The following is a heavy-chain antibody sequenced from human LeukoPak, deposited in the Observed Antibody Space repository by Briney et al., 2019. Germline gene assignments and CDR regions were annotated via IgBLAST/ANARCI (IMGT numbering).Heavy chain of an antibody. CDR1: GDSMKSYY. V-gene: IGHV4-59*01. D-gene: IGHD2-15*01. Sequence: SETLSLTCTVSGDSMKSYYWTWIAQRPGKGLEWIGYIYYTGSTNYNPSLKSRITISVDTSKNQFSLKLSSVTAADTAVYYCAKEREYCSSGSCHYDLDVWGQGTTVTVSS. CDR3: AKEREYCSSGSCHYDLDV. CDR2: IYYTGST. J-gene: IGHJ6*02.